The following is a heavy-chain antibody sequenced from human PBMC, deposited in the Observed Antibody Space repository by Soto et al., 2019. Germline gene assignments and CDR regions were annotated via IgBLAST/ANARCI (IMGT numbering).Heavy chain of an antibody. CDR3: ARGDCSSTSCHYYYYYMDV. J-gene: IGHJ6*03. CDR2: ISAYNGNT. D-gene: IGHD2-2*01. V-gene: IGHV1-18*01. CDR1: GYTFTSYG. Sequence: ASVKVSCKASGYTFTSYGISWVRQAPGQGLEWMGWISAYNGNTNYAQKLQGRVTMTTDTSTSTAYMELRSLRSDDTAVYYCARGDCSSTSCHYYYYYMDVWGKGTTVTVSS.